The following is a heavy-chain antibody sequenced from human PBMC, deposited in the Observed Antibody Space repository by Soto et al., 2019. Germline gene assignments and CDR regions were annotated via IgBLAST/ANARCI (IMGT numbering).Heavy chain of an antibody. V-gene: IGHV3-7*03. CDR1: GFFFPTYW. J-gene: IGHJ3*02. CDR2: INQDGSEK. CDR3: TRGGDYGGRQDAFDI. Sequence: EVQLVESGGGLVQPGGSLRLSCAASGFFFPTYWMSWVRQAPGKGLEWVADINQDGSEKYHVDSVKGRFTISRDKPKNSLYLQMNSLRAEDTAIYYCTRGGDYGGRQDAFDIWGQGTMVTVSS. D-gene: IGHD4-17*01.